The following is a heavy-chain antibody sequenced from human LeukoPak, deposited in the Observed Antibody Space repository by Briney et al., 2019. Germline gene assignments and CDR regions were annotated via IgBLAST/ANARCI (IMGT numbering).Heavy chain of an antibody. CDR3: ARVGTQDYYYYMDV. V-gene: IGHV4-59*01. CDR1: GGSISGYS. Sequence: SETLSLTCTVSGGSISGYSWSWIRQSPGGGLEWIGYIYYSGDTAYNPSLRSRVTMSVDTSKNQLSLQLSSMTTADTAVYYCARVGTQDYYYYMDVWGKGTTVTVSS. D-gene: IGHD1-26*01. CDR2: IYYSGDT. J-gene: IGHJ6*03.